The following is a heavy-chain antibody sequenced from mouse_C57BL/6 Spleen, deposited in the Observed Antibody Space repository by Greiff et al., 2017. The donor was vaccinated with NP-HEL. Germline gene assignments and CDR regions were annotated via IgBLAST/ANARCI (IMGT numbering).Heavy chain of an antibody. CDR2: ISDGGSYT. CDR3: ARDRDYYGSSPYFDY. J-gene: IGHJ2*01. CDR1: GFTFSSYA. Sequence: EVHLVESGGGLVKPGGSLKLSCAASGFTFSSYAMSWVRQTPEKRLEWVATISDGGSYTYYPDNVKGRFTISRDNAKNNLYLQMSHLKSEDTAMYYCARDRDYYGSSPYFDYWGQGTTLTVSS. D-gene: IGHD1-1*01. V-gene: IGHV5-4*01.